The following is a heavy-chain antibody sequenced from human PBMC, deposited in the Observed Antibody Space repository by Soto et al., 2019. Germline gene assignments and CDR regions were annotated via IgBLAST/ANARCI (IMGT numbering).Heavy chain of an antibody. D-gene: IGHD3-3*01. V-gene: IGHV3-23*01. CDR1: GFTFSSYA. CDR2: ISGSGGST. CDR3: SNDDYDFGPESVHGMDV. J-gene: IGHJ6*04. Sequence: GGSLRLSCAASGFTFSSYAMSWVRQAPGKGLEWVSAISGSGGSTYYADSVKGRFTISRDNSKNTLYLQMNSLRAEDTAVYYCSNDDYDFGPESVHGMDVWGKGTTVTVSS.